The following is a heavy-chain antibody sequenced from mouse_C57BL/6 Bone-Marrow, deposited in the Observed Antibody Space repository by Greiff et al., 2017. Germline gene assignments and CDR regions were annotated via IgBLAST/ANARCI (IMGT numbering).Heavy chain of an antibody. Sequence: EVHLVESGGGLVKPGGSLKLSCAASGFTFSSYAMSWVRQTPEKRLEWVATISDGGSYTYYPDNVKGRFTISRDNAKNNLYLQMSRLKSEDTAMYYCARVRLRRDFDYWGQGTTLTVSS. CDR3: ARVRLRRDFDY. CDR1: GFTFSSYA. D-gene: IGHD2-4*01. J-gene: IGHJ2*01. V-gene: IGHV5-4*01. CDR2: ISDGGSYT.